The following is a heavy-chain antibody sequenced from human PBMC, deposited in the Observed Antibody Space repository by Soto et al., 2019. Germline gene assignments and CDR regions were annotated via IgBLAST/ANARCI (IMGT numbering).Heavy chain of an antibody. Sequence: SETLSLTCAVYGGSFSGYYWSWIRQPPGKGLEWIGEINHSGSTNYNPSLKSRVTISVDTSKNQFSLKLSSVTAADTAVYYCARVGRIAAAGKGYYYYGMDVWGQGTTVT. D-gene: IGHD6-13*01. CDR2: INHSGST. V-gene: IGHV4-34*01. CDR3: ARVGRIAAAGKGYYYYGMDV. CDR1: GGSFSGYY. J-gene: IGHJ6*02.